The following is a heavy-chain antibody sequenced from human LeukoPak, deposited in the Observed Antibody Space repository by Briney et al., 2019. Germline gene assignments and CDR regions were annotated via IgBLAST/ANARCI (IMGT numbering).Heavy chain of an antibody. CDR1: GFTFSNYE. Sequence: GGSLRLSCAASGFTFSNYEMNWVRQAPGKGLVWVSRINSDGSGTGYADSVKGRFTISRDNAKNTLYLQMNSLRAEDTAVYYCAMSYSSSSVVAFDIWGQGTMVTVSS. J-gene: IGHJ3*02. D-gene: IGHD6-6*01. CDR3: AMSYSSSSVVAFDI. V-gene: IGHV3-74*01. CDR2: INSDGSGT.